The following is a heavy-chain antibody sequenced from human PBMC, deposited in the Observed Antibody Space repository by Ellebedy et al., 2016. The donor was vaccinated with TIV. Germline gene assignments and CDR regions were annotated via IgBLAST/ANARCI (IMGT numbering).Heavy chain of an antibody. CDR1: GFTFSSCW. V-gene: IGHV3-7*01. Sequence: GGSLRLXXAASGFTFSSCWMSWVRQAPGKGLEWVANINQDGSEKYYVDSVKGRFTISRDNAKNSLYLQMNSLRAEDTAVYYCASRPLRYDWNTYFEYWGQGTLVTVSS. CDR3: ASRPLRYDWNTYFEY. CDR2: INQDGSEK. J-gene: IGHJ4*02. D-gene: IGHD1-1*01.